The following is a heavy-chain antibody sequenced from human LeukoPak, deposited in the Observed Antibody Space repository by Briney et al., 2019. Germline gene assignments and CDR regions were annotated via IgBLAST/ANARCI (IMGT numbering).Heavy chain of an antibody. Sequence: PGGSLRLSCAASGFSFSNSAMSWVRQAPGKGLEWVSLLIASSGSTFYADSVKGRFTISRDNSKNTLYLQMNSLRAEDTAVYYCAKGAYDYIEMGYFDYWGQGTLVTVPS. V-gene: IGHV3-23*01. CDR1: GFSFSNSA. D-gene: IGHD5-12*01. CDR2: LIASSGST. CDR3: AKGAYDYIEMGYFDY. J-gene: IGHJ4*02.